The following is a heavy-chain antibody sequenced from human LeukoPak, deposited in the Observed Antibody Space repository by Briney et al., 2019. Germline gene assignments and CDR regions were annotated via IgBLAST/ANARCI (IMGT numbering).Heavy chain of an antibody. D-gene: IGHD2-21*01. Sequence: SETLSLTCSVSGGSIGTYYWTWVRQPPGKGLEWIGYIYYRGSTNYNPSLKSRVTISEDTAKNQFSLKLTSVTAAGTAVYYCARHGAIPEYWGQGSLVIVSS. CDR1: GGSIGTYY. J-gene: IGHJ4*02. V-gene: IGHV4-59*08. CDR3: ARHGAIPEY. CDR2: IYYRGST.